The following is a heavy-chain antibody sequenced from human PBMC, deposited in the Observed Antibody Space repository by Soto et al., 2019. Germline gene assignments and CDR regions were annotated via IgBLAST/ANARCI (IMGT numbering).Heavy chain of an antibody. V-gene: IGHV4-59*01. CDR1: GGSISSYY. CDR2: IYYSGST. D-gene: IGHD3-22*01. CDR3: AKDSVWYYYDSSGYFDF. Sequence: SETLSLTCTVSGGSISSYYWSWIRQPPGKELEWIGYIYYSGSTNYNPSLKSRVTISVDTSKNQFSLKLSSVTAADTAVYYCAKDSVWYYYDSSGYFDFWGQGTLVTVSS. J-gene: IGHJ4*02.